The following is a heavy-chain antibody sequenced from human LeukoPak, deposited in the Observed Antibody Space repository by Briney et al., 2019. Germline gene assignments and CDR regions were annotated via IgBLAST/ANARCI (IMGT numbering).Heavy chain of an antibody. D-gene: IGHD6-13*01. CDR3: ARDGIAVAGN. J-gene: IGHJ4*02. CDR2: IGTTSGAI. V-gene: IGHV3-48*01. Sequence: PGGSLRLSCAASGFTFNAFGMNWVRQAPGKGLEWVSYIGTTSGAIYYAGSVKGRFTISRDSAKNSLYLQMNSLRAEDTAVYYCARDGIAVAGNWGQGTLVTVSS. CDR1: GFTFNAFG.